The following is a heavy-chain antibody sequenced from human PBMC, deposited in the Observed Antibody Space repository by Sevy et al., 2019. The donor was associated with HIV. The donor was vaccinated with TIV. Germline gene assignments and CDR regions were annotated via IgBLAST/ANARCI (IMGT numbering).Heavy chain of an antibody. CDR3: ARGRGEQWLVTRGFDP. CDR2: IYSDGNT. V-gene: IGHV3-53*01. J-gene: IGHJ5*02. CDR1: GFVVGSNY. D-gene: IGHD6-19*01. Sequence: GGSLRLSCAASGFVVGSNYMSWVRQAPGKGLEWVSVIYSDGNTYYADSVKGRLTISRDNSKNTLYLQMNSLRVEDTAIYYCARGRGEQWLVTRGFDPWGQGTLVTVSS.